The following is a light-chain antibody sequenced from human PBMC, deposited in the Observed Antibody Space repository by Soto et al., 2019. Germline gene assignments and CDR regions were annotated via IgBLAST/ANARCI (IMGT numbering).Light chain of an antibody. V-gene: IGKV3-11*01. J-gene: IGKJ5*01. CDR2: DAS. CDR3: QHGGT. CDR1: QSVSNY. Sequence: EIVLTQSPATLSLSPGERATVSCRASQSVSNYLGWYQQKPGQALRLLIYDASNRATGIPARFSGSGSGTDFTLTISSLEPEDFAVYYCQHGGTFGQGTRLESK.